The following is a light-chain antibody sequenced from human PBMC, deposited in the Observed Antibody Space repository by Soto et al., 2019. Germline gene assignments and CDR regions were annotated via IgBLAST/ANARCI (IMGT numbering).Light chain of an antibody. Sequence: DIQMTQSPSTLSASVGDRVTITCRASQIISNWLAWYQQKPGKAPKVLIYKASSLETGVPSRFSGSGSGTEFTLTIRCLQTDECARYDSQQCHSYPFTFGTRTKVNIK. CDR1: QIISNW. V-gene: IGKV1-5*03. J-gene: IGKJ3*01. CDR2: KAS. CDR3: QQCHSYPFT.